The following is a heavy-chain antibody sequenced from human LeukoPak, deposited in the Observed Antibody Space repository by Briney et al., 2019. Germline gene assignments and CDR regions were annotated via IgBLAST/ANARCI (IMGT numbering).Heavy chain of an antibody. CDR3: ARDGKWELPLYYYYYMDV. CDR2: ITASGDNT. D-gene: IGHD1-26*01. CDR1: GFTFSNYA. Sequence: GGSLRLSCAASGFTFSNYAMSWVRQAPGKGLEWVSAITASGDNTYYADSVKGRFTISGDNSKNTLYLQMNSLRAEDTAVYYCARDGKWELPLYYYYYMDVWGKGTTVTISS. V-gene: IGHV3-23*01. J-gene: IGHJ6*03.